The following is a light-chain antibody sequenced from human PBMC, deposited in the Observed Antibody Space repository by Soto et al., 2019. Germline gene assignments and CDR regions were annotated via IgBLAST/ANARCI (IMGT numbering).Light chain of an antibody. CDR2: GAS. CDR3: QQYDTWPRT. J-gene: IGKJ1*01. CDR1: QSVSTI. Sequence: EIVMTQSPASLSVPPGERATLSCRASQSVSTIFAWYLQKPGQAPRLLIYGASTRATAVPARFTASGSGTEFTLSISSLQSDDFGVYYCQQYDTWPRTFGQGTKVEIK. V-gene: IGKV3-15*01.